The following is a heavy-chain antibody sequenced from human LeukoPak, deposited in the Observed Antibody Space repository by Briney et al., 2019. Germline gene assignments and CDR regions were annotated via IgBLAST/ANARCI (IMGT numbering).Heavy chain of an antibody. CDR3: ARGRGACDVVLLAVSMQYWFDH. Sequence: SETLSLTCAVYGGSFRGYFWSWIRQPPGKGLEWIGEISHGGSTNYNPSLKSRVTMSVDTSRNQISLKLSSVTAADTAVYFCARGRGACDVVLLAVSMQYWFDHWGQGTLVTVSS. V-gene: IGHV4-34*01. CDR1: GGSFRGYF. D-gene: IGHD2/OR15-2a*01. J-gene: IGHJ5*02. CDR2: ISHGGST.